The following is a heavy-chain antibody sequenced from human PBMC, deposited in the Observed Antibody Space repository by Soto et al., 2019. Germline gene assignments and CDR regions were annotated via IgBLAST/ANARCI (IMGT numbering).Heavy chain of an antibody. CDR2: IYPRDSDT. CDR3: ARQGQTIMGVNTGGQYYFDY. J-gene: IGHJ4*02. D-gene: IGHD2-8*01. CDR1: GYTFTNHW. V-gene: IGHV5-51*01. Sequence: GESLKISCKGSGYTFTNHWIAWVRQMPGKGLEWMGIIYPRDSDTEYSPSFQGQVTISADRSNSTAYLQWSSLKASDTAIYYCARQGQTIMGVNTGGQYYFDYSGLGTRVTVSS.